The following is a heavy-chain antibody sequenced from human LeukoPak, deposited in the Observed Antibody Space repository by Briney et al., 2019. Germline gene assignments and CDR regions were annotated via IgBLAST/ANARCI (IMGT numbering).Heavy chain of an antibody. CDR2: MNPNSGNT. D-gene: IGHD3-3*01. V-gene: IGHV1-8*01. Sequence: ASVKVSCKASGYTFTSYDINWVRQATGQGLEWMGWMNPNSGNTGYAQKFQGRVTMTRNASISTAYMELSSLRSEDTAVYYCAREGKPYDFWSGYSEGSFDYWGQGTLVTVSS. CDR3: AREGKPYDFWSGYSEGSFDY. CDR1: GYTFTSYD. J-gene: IGHJ4*02.